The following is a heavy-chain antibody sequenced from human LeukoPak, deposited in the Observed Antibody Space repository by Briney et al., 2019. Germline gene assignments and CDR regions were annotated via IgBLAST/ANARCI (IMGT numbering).Heavy chain of an antibody. D-gene: IGHD2-15*01. CDR3: AKDIEGLGYCSGGSCYSFNSLGYYGMDV. J-gene: IGHJ6*02. CDR1: GFTFSGYY. CDR2: ISSSGSTI. V-gene: IGHV3-11*01. Sequence: GGSLRLSCAASGFTFSGYYMSWIRQAPGKGLEWVSYISSSGSTIYYADSVKGRFTISRDNAKNSLYLQMNSLRAEDTALYYCAKDIEGLGYCSGGSCYSFNSLGYYGMDVWGQGTTVTVSS.